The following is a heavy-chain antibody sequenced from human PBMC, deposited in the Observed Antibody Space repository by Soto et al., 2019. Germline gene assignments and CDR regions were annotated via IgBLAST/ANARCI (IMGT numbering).Heavy chain of an antibody. J-gene: IGHJ4*02. Sequence: QVQLVQSGAEVKTPGASVRVSCTSSGYSFSNFYIHWLRQAPGQGLEWIGVINPGRGLTTYAQSFQDRATLTSDTSTSTVYMDLNSLRSEDTAIYYCARDAVPIAGRRHYFDYWGQGSQVTVSS. CDR2: INPGRGLT. CDR1: GYSFSNFY. V-gene: IGHV1-46*01. D-gene: IGHD2-15*01. CDR3: ARDAVPIAGRRHYFDY.